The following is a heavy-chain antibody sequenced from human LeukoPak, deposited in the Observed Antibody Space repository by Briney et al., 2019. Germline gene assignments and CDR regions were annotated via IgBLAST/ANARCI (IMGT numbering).Heavy chain of an antibody. J-gene: IGHJ5*02. CDR1: GGSISSSTYY. V-gene: IGHV4-39*07. CDR3: ARNLAEPYSSGWYWFDP. D-gene: IGHD6-19*01. CDR2: IYHSGST. Sequence: SETLSLTCTVSGGSISSSTYYWGWIRQPPGKGLEWIGSIYHSGSTYYNPSLKSRVTISVDTSKNQFSLRLSSVTAADTAVYYCARNLAEPYSSGWYWFDPWGQGTLVTFSS.